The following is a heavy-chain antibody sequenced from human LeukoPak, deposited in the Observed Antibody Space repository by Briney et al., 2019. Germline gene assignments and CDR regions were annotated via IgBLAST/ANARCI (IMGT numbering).Heavy chain of an antibody. D-gene: IGHD1-26*01. CDR1: DGSITTFY. J-gene: IGHJ4*02. Sequence: SETLSLTCTVSDGSITTFYWSWIRQPPGKGLEWIGQIHSSGSASYNPSLQSRVALSSDASKNQFSLRLISVTAADTAIYYCARDIRVVGATHYFDYWGQGSLVTVSS. CDR3: ARDIRVVGATHYFDY. CDR2: IHSSGSA. V-gene: IGHV4-59*01.